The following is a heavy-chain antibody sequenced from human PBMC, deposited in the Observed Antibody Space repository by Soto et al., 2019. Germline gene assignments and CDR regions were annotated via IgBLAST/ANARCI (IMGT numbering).Heavy chain of an antibody. CDR3: TTPPIVVVPAASGGYGMDV. CDR2: IKSKTDGGTT. Sequence: GGSLRLSCAASGFTFSNAWMNWVRQAPGKGREWAGRIKSKTDGGTTDYAAPVKGRFTISRDDSKNTLYLQMNSLKTEDTAVYYCTTPPIVVVPAASGGYGMDVWGQGTTVTVSS. CDR1: GFTFSNAW. J-gene: IGHJ6*02. V-gene: IGHV3-15*07. D-gene: IGHD2-2*01.